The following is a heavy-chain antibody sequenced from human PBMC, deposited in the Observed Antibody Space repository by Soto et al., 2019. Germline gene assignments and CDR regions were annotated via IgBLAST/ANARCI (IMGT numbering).Heavy chain of an antibody. CDR3: ARDRWLPGEGGY. D-gene: IGHD6-19*01. V-gene: IGHV3-7*03. J-gene: IGHJ4*02. CDR2: IKEDGSSK. Sequence: GGSLRLSCAASGINFNDYWMSWVRQAPGKGLEWVANIKEDGSSKYYVDSVKGRFTISRDNAKNSLYLQMNSLRSDDTAVYYCARDRWLPGEGGYWGQGTRVTVSS. CDR1: GINFNDYW.